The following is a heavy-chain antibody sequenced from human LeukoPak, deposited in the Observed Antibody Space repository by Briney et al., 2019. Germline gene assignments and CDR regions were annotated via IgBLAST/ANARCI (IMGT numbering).Heavy chain of an antibody. CDR2: IHHYGTT. J-gene: IGHJ4*02. Sequence: SETLSLTCAVYGGSFSGYYWSWIRQPPEKGLEWIGEIHHYGTTNYNPSLKSRVTILIDTSKNQFSLKVSSVTAADTAVYYCARTYQSTVPGIAGAGTFDYWGQGILVTVSS. CDR3: ARTYQSTVPGIAGAGTFDY. D-gene: IGHD6-13*01. CDR1: GGSFSGYY. V-gene: IGHV4-34*01.